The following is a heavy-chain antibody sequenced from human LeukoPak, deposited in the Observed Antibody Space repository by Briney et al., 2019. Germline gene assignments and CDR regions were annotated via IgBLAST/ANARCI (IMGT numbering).Heavy chain of an antibody. CDR3: ASFGNYYDSSGLDY. V-gene: IGHV3-30*03. D-gene: IGHD3-22*01. J-gene: IGHJ4*02. CDR2: ISYDGSNK. CDR1: GFTFSSYG. Sequence: GGSLRLSCAASGFTFSSYGMHWVRQAPGKGLEWVAVISYDGSNKYYADSVKGRFTISRDNSKNTLYLQMNSLRAEDTAVYYCASFGNYYDSSGLDYWGQGTLVTVSS.